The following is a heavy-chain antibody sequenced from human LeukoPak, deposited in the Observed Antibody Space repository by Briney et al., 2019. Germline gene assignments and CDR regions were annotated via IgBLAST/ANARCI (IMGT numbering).Heavy chain of an antibody. D-gene: IGHD6-19*01. CDR1: GFTCSSYW. J-gene: IGHJ4*02. CDR3: ARGEAVAGPSGDY. V-gene: IGHV3-7*01. Sequence: GGSLRLSCAASGFTCSSYWMSWVRQAPGKGLEWVANIKQDGSEKYYVDSVKGRFTISRDNAKNSLYLQMNSLRAEDTPVYYCARGEAVAGPSGDYWGEGTLVTVSS. CDR2: IKQDGSEK.